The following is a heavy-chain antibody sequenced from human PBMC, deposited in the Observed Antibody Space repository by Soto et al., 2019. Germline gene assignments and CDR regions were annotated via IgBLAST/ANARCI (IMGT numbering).Heavy chain of an antibody. CDR2: IIPIFGTA. V-gene: IGHV1-69*01. D-gene: IGHD4-17*01. CDR1: GGTFSSYA. Sequence: QVQLVQSGAELKKPGSSVKVSCQASGGTFSSYAISWVRQAPGQGLEWMGGIIPIFGTANYAQKFQGRVTITADESTSTAYMELSSLSSEDTAVDYCARDETSFYTVTNYWVQGTLVTVSS. CDR3: ARDETSFYTVTNY. J-gene: IGHJ4*02.